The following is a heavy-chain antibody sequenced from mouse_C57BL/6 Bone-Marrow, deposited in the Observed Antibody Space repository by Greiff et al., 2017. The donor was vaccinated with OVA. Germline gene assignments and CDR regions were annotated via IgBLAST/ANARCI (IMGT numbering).Heavy chain of an antibody. Sequence: QVQLKQPGAELVRPGSSVKLSCKASGYTFTSYWMHWVKQRPIQGLEWIGNIDPSDSETHYNQKFKDKATLTVDKSSSTAYMQLSSLTSEDSAVYYCARGDYGIPYYFDYWGQGTTLTVSS. D-gene: IGHD2-1*01. CDR2: IDPSDSET. CDR3: ARGDYGIPYYFDY. CDR1: GYTFTSYW. V-gene: IGHV1-52*01. J-gene: IGHJ2*01.